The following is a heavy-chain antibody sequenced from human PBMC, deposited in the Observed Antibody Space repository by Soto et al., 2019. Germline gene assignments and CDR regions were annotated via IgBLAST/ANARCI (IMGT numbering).Heavy chain of an antibody. CDR1: GFTFSSYS. CDR3: ARVNGPNYFDY. D-gene: IGHD2-8*01. J-gene: IGHJ4*02. Sequence: GGSLRLSCAASGFTFSSYSMNWVRQAPGKGLEWASFISSSSSYIYYADSVKGRFTISRDDAENSLYLQMNSLRAEDTAVYYCARVNGPNYFDYWGQGTLVTVSS. CDR2: ISSSSSYI. V-gene: IGHV3-21*01.